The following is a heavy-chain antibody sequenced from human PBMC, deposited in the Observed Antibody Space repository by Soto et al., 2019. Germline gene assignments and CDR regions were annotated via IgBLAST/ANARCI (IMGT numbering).Heavy chain of an antibody. CDR3: TTIRVRGGPLRFED. V-gene: IGHV1-69*06. J-gene: IGHJ4*01. CDR2: VFPISGST. Sequence: QVQLVQSGAEVRKPGSSVKVSCKTSGGLISKYSFNWVRQAPGQGLEWMGGVFPISGSTDYAQKFQGRLTITDDRSTSTVYMGSSRLRSDDTANYYCTTIRVRGGPLRFEDGGQGMLISVSS. CDR1: GGLISKYS. D-gene: IGHD4-17*01.